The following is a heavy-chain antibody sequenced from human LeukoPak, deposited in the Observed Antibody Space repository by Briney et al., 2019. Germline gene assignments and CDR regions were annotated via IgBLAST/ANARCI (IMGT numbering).Heavy chain of an antibody. J-gene: IGHJ4*02. CDR2: IYYSGNT. Sequence: SETLSLTCTVPGGSISGYSWNWLRQTPGKGLEWIGYIYYSGNTNYNPSLKNRVTISVDTTNNQFSLRLTSVTAADTAMYYCARGSNYDSSGYYHDYWGQGTLVTVSS. V-gene: IGHV4-59*01. CDR3: ARGSNYDSSGYYHDY. D-gene: IGHD3-22*01. CDR1: GGSISGYS.